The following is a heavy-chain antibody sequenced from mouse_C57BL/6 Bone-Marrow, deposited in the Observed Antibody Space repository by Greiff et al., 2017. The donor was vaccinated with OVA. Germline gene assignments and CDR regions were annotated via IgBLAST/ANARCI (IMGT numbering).Heavy chain of an antibody. D-gene: IGHD1-1*01. V-gene: IGHV7-3*01. CDR3: ARKGSSYWYFDV. J-gene: IGHJ1*03. CDR2: IRNKANGYTT. Sequence: EVHLVESGGGLVQPGGSLSLSCAASGFTFTDYYMSWVRQPPGKALEWLGFIRNKANGYTTEYSASVKGRFTISRDNSQSILYLQMNALRAEDSATYYCARKGSSYWYFDVWGTVTTVTVSS. CDR1: GFTFTDYY.